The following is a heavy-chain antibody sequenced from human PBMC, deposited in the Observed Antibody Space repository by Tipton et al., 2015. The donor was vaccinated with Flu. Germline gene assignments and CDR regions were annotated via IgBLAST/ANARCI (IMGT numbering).Heavy chain of an antibody. CDR2: ISYDGSNK. CDR3: ARGWELLARYFDY. CDR1: GFTFSSYA. D-gene: IGHD1-26*01. Sequence: QLVQSGGGVVQPGRSLRLSCAAPGFTFSSYAMHWIRQAPGKGLEWVAVISYDGSNKYYADSVKGRFTISRDNSKNTLYLQMNSLRAEDTAVYYCARGWELLARYFDYWGQGTLVTVSS. V-gene: IGHV3-30*04. J-gene: IGHJ4*02.